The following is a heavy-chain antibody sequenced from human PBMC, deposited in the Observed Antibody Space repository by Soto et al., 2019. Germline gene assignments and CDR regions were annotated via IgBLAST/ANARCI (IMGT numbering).Heavy chain of an antibody. CDR1: GVSITSGDYY. CDR3: ASFGVASMDWYDP. CDR2: IYYRGNT. V-gene: IGHV4-30-4*01. D-gene: IGHD3-3*01. Sequence: SETLSLTCTVSGVSITSGDYYWNWIRQPPGKGLEWIGNIYYRGNTYYNPSLKSRVTISLDTSKNQFSLKLTSVTAADTAVYYCASFGVASMDWYDPWGQGTLVTVSS. J-gene: IGHJ5*02.